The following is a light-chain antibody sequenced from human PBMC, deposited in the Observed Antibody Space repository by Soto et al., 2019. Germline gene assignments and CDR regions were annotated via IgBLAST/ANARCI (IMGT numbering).Light chain of an antibody. CDR2: WAS. CDR1: QSVLYSSNNKNY. J-gene: IGKJ1*01. Sequence: DIVMTQSPDSLAVSLGERATINCKSSQSVLYSSNNKNYLAWYQQKPGQPPKLLIYWASTRESGVPDRFSGSWSGTDFTLTISSLQAEDVAFYYCQQYYSTPTFGQGTKVEIK. V-gene: IGKV4-1*01. CDR3: QQYYSTPT.